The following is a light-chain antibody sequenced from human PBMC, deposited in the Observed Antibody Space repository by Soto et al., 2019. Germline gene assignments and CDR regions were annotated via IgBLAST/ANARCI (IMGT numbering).Light chain of an antibody. CDR3: QQYNTWSSIT. J-gene: IGKJ5*01. CDR1: QSISSN. CDR2: GTS. V-gene: IGKV3-15*01. Sequence: EIVMTQSPATLSVSPGERVTLSCRASQSISSNLAWYQQKPGQAPSLLMYGTSTSATGIPARFSGSGSGTEFPLNISSLQSEDFAVYYCQQYNTWSSITFGQGTRLEIK.